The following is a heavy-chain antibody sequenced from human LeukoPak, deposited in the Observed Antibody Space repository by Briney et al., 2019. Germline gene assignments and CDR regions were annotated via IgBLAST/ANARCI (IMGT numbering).Heavy chain of an antibody. D-gene: IGHD3-22*01. CDR2: VRRGGTT. J-gene: IGHJ4*02. CDR3: IRGDNYDL. Sequence: GGSLRLSCAASGFTFSSYAMSWVRQAPGKGLDWVGFVRRGGTTEHAASVQGRFTISRDDSKSIAYLQLNSLKTEDTAVYYCIRGDNYDLWGQGTLVTVSS. CDR1: GFTFSSYA. V-gene: IGHV3-49*04.